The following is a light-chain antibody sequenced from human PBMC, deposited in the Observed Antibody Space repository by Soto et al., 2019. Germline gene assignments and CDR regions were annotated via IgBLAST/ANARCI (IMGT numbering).Light chain of an antibody. CDR3: QQSNITPFT. J-gene: IGKJ2*01. V-gene: IGKV1-39*01. Sequence: DIQMTQSPSSLSASVRDRVTITCRASQSISINLNWYQQKPGNAPKHLISAASKLQGGVPSRFSGSGSGTDFTLTNSTLQSEDLATYYNQQSNITPFTFGPGTKLEIK. CDR2: AAS. CDR1: QSISIN.